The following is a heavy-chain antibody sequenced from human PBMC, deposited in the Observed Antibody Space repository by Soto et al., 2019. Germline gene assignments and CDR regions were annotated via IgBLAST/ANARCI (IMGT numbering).Heavy chain of an antibody. CDR2: IWYDGSNK. Sequence: GGSLRLSCAASGFTFSSYGMHWVRQAPGKGLEWVAVIWYDGSNKYYADSVKGRFTISRDNSKNTLYLQMNSLRAEDTAVYYCARDRGGPYYYDSSGFRSAEYFQHWGQGT. CDR3: ARDRGGPYYYDSSGFRSAEYFQH. CDR1: GFTFSSYG. D-gene: IGHD3-22*01. J-gene: IGHJ1*01. V-gene: IGHV3-33*01.